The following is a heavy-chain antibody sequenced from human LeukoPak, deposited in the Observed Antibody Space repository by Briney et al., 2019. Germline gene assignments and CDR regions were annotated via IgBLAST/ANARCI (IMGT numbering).Heavy chain of an antibody. D-gene: IGHD2-2*02. V-gene: IGHV3-23*01. J-gene: IGHJ4*02. CDR3: AKDLDCSSTSCDRDY. CDR1: GFTFSSYA. CDR2: ISGSGGST. Sequence: GGSLRLSCAASGFTFSSYAMSWVRQAPGKGLEWVSAISGSGGSTYYADSVKGRFTNSRDNSKNTLYLQMNSLRAEDTAVYYCAKDLDCSSTSCDRDYWGQGTLVTVSS.